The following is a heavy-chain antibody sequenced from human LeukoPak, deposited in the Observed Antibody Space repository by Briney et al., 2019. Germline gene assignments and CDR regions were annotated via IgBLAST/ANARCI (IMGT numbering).Heavy chain of an antibody. J-gene: IGHJ4*02. CDR3: ARAKPLYYDYVWGSYRYPYPFDY. D-gene: IGHD3-16*02. CDR1: GYTFTGYY. CDR2: INPNSGGT. Sequence: ASVKVSCKASGYTFTGYYMHWVRQAPGQGLEWMGWINPNSGGTNYAQKFQGRVTMTRETSISTAYMELSRLRSDDTAVYYCARAKPLYYDYVWGSYRYPYPFDYWGQGTLVTVSS. V-gene: IGHV1-2*02.